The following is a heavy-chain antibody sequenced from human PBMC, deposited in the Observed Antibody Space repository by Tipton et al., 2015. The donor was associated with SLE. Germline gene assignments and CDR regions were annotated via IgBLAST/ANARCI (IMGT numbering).Heavy chain of an antibody. V-gene: IGHV3-21*04. CDR1: GFTFSSYS. CDR2: ISSSSSYI. Sequence: SLRLSCAASGFTFSSYSMNWVRQAPGKGLEWVSSISSSSSYIYYADSVKGRFTISRDNSKNTLYLQMNSLRAEDTAVYYCANPYSSSSFDYWGQGTLVTVSS. D-gene: IGHD6-6*01. J-gene: IGHJ4*02. CDR3: ANPYSSSSFDY.